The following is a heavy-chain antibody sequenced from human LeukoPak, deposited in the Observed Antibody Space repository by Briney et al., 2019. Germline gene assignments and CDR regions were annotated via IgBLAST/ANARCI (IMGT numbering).Heavy chain of an antibody. CDR3: ARLATTGTLY. CDR1: GGSISSGGYY. V-gene: IGHV4-31*03. CDR2: INHSGST. Sequence: SETLSLTCTVSGGSISSGGYYWSWIRQHPGKGLEWIGEINHSGSTNYNPSLKSRVTISVDTSKNQFSLKLSSVTAADTAVYYCARLATTGTLYWGQGTLVTVSS. D-gene: IGHD4-17*01. J-gene: IGHJ4*02.